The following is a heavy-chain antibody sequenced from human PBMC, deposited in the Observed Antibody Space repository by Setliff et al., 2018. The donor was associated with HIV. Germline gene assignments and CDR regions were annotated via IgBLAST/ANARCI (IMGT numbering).Heavy chain of an antibody. D-gene: IGHD3-22*01. V-gene: IGHV1-69*13. CDR1: GYTFSSHA. Sequence: ASVKVSCKTSGYTFSSHAISWVRQAPGQGLEWMGGVIPIFATTTYAQQFQGRVTIIADESTNTAYMELTTLRSEDTAVYYCASPMFYDGKVVWGQGTPVTVSS. CDR3: ASPMFYDGKVV. CDR2: VIPIFATT. J-gene: IGHJ4*02.